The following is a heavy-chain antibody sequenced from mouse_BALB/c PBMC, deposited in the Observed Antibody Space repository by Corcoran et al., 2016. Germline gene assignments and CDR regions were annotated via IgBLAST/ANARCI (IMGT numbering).Heavy chain of an antibody. CDR1: GNTFINYG. Sequence: QIQLVQSGPELKKPGETVKISCKASGNTFINYGMNWVKQAPGKGLTWMGWINTYTGEPTYADDFKGRFAFTLETSASTAYLQINNLNNEDTATYFCARTCFSYWGQGTLVTVSA. J-gene: IGHJ3*01. CDR3: ARTCFSY. CDR2: INTYTGEP. V-gene: IGHV9-3-1*01.